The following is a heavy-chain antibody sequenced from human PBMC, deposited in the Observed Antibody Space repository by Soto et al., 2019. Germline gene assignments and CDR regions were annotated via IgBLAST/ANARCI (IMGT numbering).Heavy chain of an antibody. J-gene: IGHJ4*02. V-gene: IGHV3-74*01. CDR3: SSGHCTNGVCRGYYFDY. D-gene: IGHD2-8*01. CDR1: GFTFSSYW. CDR2: INSDGSST. Sequence: PGGSLRLSCAASGFTFSSYWMHWVRQAPGKGLVWVSRINSDGSSTTYADSVKGRFTISRDNAKNTLYVQMNSLRAEDTAVYYCSSGHCTNGVCRGYYFDYWGQGTLVTVSS.